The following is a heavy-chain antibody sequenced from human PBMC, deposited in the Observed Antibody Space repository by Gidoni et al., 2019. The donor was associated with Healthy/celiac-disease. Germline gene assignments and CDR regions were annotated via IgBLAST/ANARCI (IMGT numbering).Heavy chain of an antibody. CDR3: AISWSNWFDP. CDR1: GYTFTSYS. Sequence: QVQLVQSGAEVKKPGASVKVSCKASGYTFTSYSMHWVRQAPGQGLEWMGIINPSGGSTSYAQKVQGRVTMTRDTSTSTVYMELSSLRSEDTAVYYCAISWSNWFDPWGQGTLVTVSS. J-gene: IGHJ5*02. V-gene: IGHV1-46*03. D-gene: IGHD6-13*01. CDR2: INPSGGST.